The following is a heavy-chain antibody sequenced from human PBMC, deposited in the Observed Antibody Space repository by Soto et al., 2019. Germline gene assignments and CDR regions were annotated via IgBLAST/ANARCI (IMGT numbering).Heavy chain of an antibody. J-gene: IGHJ3*02. D-gene: IGHD4-17*01. V-gene: IGHV4-59*01. Sequence: ETLSLTCTVSGGSICSYYWSWIRQSPGKGLEWIGYIYYSGSTNYNPSLKSRVTISVDTSKNQFSLKLSSVTAADTAVYYCARSYGFNAFYISGQGTMVTVSS. CDR1: GGSICSYY. CDR2: IYYSGST. CDR3: ARSYGFNAFYI.